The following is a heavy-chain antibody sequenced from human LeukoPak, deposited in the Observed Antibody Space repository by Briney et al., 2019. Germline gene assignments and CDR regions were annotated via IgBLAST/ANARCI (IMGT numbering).Heavy chain of an antibody. CDR1: GFSFSSYG. CDR3: AKGSGYEHNYYYYYMNV. Sequence: GGSLRLSCAASGFSFSSYGMHWVRQAPGKGLEWVAFIRYDGSHKYYADSVKGRFTISRDNSKNTLYLQMNSLRAEDTAVYYCAKGSGYEHNYYYYYMNVWGKGTTVTISS. V-gene: IGHV3-30*02. D-gene: IGHD5-12*01. J-gene: IGHJ6*03. CDR2: IRYDGSHK.